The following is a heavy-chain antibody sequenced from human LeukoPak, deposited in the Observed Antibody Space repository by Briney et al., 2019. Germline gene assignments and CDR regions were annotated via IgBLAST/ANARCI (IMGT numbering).Heavy chain of an antibody. CDR3: ASEIPQTGYYNY. V-gene: IGHV1-46*04. CDR1: GYTFTSYG. CDR2: INPNGIST. D-gene: IGHD3-9*01. Sequence: ASVKVSCKASGYTFTSYGISWVRQAPGQGLEWMGVINPNGISTNYAQMLQGRVTITRDTSTNTDYMELSSLISEDTAVYFCASEIPQTGYYNYWGQGTLVTASS. J-gene: IGHJ4*02.